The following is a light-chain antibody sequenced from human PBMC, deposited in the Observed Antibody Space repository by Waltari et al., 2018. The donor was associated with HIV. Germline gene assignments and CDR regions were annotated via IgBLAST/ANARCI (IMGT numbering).Light chain of an antibody. CDR3: AAWDDSLNGVV. V-gene: IGLV1-44*01. J-gene: IGLJ3*02. CDR2: SGF. Sequence: QPALTQPPSASGTPGQTVTISCSGSSTNIGKNNVNWYQQFPGTGTKILVYSGFQRPSGVPDRFSGSKSGTSASLAISGLQSEDEADYFCAAWDDSLNGVVFGGGTKLTVL. CDR1: STNIGKNN.